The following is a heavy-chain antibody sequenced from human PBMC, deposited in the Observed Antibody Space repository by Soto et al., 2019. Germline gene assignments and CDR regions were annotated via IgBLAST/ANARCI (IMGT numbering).Heavy chain of an antibody. CDR3: AKDREVRGVTNWFDP. Sequence: HPGGSLRLSCAASGFTFSSYGMHWVRQAPGKGLEWVAVISYDGSNKYYADSVKGRFTISRDNSKNTLYLQMNSLRAEDTAVYYCAKDREVRGVTNWFDPWGQGTLVTVSS. V-gene: IGHV3-30*18. CDR1: GFTFSSYG. D-gene: IGHD3-10*01. CDR2: ISYDGSNK. J-gene: IGHJ5*02.